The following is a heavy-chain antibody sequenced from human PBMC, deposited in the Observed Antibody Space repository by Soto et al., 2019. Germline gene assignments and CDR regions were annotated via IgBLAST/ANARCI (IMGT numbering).Heavy chain of an antibody. CDR3: ASHPTVGGYPSVYYYGMDV. V-gene: IGHV1-8*01. CDR1: GYTFTSYD. J-gene: IGHJ6*02. D-gene: IGHD4-17*01. CDR2: MNPNSGNT. Sequence: QVQLVQSGAEVKKPGASVKVSCKASGYTFTSYDINWVRQATGQGLEWMGWMNPNSGNTGYAQKFQGRVTMTRNTSISTAYMELSSLRSEDTAVYYCASHPTVGGYPSVYYYGMDVWGQGTTVTVSS.